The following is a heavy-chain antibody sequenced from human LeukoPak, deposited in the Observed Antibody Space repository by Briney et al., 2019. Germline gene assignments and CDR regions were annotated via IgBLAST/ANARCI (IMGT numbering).Heavy chain of an antibody. V-gene: IGHV3-48*03. D-gene: IGHD6-25*01. Sequence: GGSLRLSCAASGFSFSSYEMNWVRQAPGKGLEWVSYISSSGTTIYYADSVKGRFTISRDNAKNSSYLQMNSLRAEDTAVYYCASQKGRMAAAVDSWGQGTLVTVSS. CDR3: ASQKGRMAAAVDS. J-gene: IGHJ4*02. CDR1: GFSFSSYE. CDR2: ISSSGTTI.